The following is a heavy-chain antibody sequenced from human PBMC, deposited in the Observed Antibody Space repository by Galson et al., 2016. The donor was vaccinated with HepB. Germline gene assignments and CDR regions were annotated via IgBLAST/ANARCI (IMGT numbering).Heavy chain of an antibody. J-gene: IGHJ3*01. V-gene: IGHV3-33*01. D-gene: IGHD3-10*01. Sequence: SLRLSCAASGFTFSLYGMQWVRQAPGKGLEWVAVVWFDGYTKFYADSVRGRFTVSRDSSRDTVDLQMNNLRAEDTAMYFCSRDLGVRGYGRESRYAYDLRGQGTMVSVSS. CDR3: SRDLGVRGYGRESRYAYDL. CDR1: GFTFSLYG. CDR2: VWFDGYTK.